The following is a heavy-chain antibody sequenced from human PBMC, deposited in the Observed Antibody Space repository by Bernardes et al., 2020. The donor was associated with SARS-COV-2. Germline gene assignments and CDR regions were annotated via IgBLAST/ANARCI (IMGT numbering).Heavy chain of an antibody. CDR2: ISADGRTT. CDR1: GFAFDNYA. J-gene: IGHJ5*01. D-gene: IGHD3-9*01. Sequence: GESLRLSCAASGFAFDNYAMHWVRQRPGKGLEWVSLISADGRTTNYGNSVRGRFTISRDNGKNSMYLQMTGLKTEDTALYYCAKDLGYLGLNWFDSWGQGTLVTV. CDR3: AKDLGYLGLNWFDS. V-gene: IGHV3-43*02.